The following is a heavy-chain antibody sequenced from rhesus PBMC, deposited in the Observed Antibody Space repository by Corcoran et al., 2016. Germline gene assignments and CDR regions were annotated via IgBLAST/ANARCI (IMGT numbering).Heavy chain of an antibody. CDR3: ARGVYGP. CDR2: MHGNRGGT. V-gene: IGHV4-106*01. Sequence: QVQLQESGPGLVKPSETLSLTCAVSGGSVSGDYYWSWIRQPPGKGLEWIGYMHGNRGGTNYNPSLKNRVTISIDPSKSHFSLRLSSLTAADTAVYYCARGVYGPWGQGVLVTVSS. D-gene: IGHD4-29*01. CDR1: GGSVSGDYY. J-gene: IGHJ4*01.